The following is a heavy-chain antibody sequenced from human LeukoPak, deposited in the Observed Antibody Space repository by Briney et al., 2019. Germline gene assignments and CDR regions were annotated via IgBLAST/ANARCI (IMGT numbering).Heavy chain of an antibody. D-gene: IGHD2-15*01. CDR3: ARVWVDCSGGSCYSLNYYGMDV. CDR2: ISSSSSYI. V-gene: IGHV3-21*04. J-gene: IGHJ6*02. CDR1: GFTFSSYS. Sequence: GGSLRLSCAASGFTFSSYSMNWVRQAPGKGLEWVSSISSSSSYIYYADSVKGRFTISRDNAKNSLYLQMNSLRAEDTAVYYCARVWVDCSGGSCYSLNYYGMDVWGQGTTVTVSS.